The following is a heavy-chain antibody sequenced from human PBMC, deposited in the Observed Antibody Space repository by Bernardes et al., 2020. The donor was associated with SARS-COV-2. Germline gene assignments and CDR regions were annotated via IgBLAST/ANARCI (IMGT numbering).Heavy chain of an antibody. CDR2: ISAYNGNT. D-gene: IGHD3-3*01. J-gene: IGHJ5*02. Sequence: ASLKVSCKASGYTFTSYGISWVRQAPGQGLEWMGWISAYNGNTNYAQKLQGRVTMTTDTSTSTAYMELRSLRSDDTAVYYCARDFTIFGVDGNWFDPWGQGTLVTVSS. CDR1: GYTFTSYG. V-gene: IGHV1-18*04. CDR3: ARDFTIFGVDGNWFDP.